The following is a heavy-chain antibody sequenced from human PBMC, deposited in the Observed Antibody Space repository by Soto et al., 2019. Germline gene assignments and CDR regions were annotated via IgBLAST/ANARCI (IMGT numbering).Heavy chain of an antibody. V-gene: IGHV4-38-2*02. D-gene: IGHD3-10*01. CDR3: ARDRLLFTGYYYYYGMDV. CDR1: GYSITSGHY. CDR2: FHHSGSTYDDGST. Sequence: SETLSLTCTVSGYSITSGHYWGWIRQSPGKGLEWIGSFHHSGSTYDDGSTFYNPSLESRVTISVDTSKNQFSLKLSSVTAADTAVYYCARDRLLFTGYYYYYGMDVWGQGTTVTVSS. J-gene: IGHJ6*02.